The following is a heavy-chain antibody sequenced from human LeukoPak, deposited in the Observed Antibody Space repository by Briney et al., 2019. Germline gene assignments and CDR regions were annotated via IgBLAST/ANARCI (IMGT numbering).Heavy chain of an antibody. CDR3: ARAKSREVLRFLEWASDAFDI. Sequence: GASVKVSCKASGYTFTSYYMHWVRQAPGQGLEWMGIINPSGGSTSYAQKFQGRVTMSVDTSKNQFSLKLSSVTAADTAVYYCARAKSREVLRFLEWASDAFDIWGQGTMVTVSS. CDR2: INPSGGST. CDR1: GYTFTSYY. J-gene: IGHJ3*02. D-gene: IGHD3-3*01. V-gene: IGHV1-46*01.